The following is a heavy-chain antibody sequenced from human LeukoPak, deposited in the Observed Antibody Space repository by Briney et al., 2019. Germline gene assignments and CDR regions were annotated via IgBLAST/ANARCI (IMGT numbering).Heavy chain of an antibody. CDR2: ISSNGGST. J-gene: IGHJ5*02. CDR3: ARDRNYYGSGGLRFDP. V-gene: IGHV3-64*01. Sequence: TGGSLRLSCAASGFTFSSYAMHWVRQAPGKGLEYVSAISSNGGSTYYANSVKGRFTISRDNSKNTLYLQMGSLRAEDMAVYYCARDRNYYGSGGLRFDPWGLGTLVTVSS. CDR1: GFTFSSYA. D-gene: IGHD3-10*01.